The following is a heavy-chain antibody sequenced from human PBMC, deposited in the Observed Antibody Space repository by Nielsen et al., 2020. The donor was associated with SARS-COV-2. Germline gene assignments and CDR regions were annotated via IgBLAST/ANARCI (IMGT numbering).Heavy chain of an antibody. CDR3: ARHLRGYIDY. J-gene: IGHJ4*02. V-gene: IGHV1-3*01. Sequence: KFQGRVTITRDTSASTAYMELSGLRSEDTAVYYCARHLRGYIDYWGQGTLVTVSS.